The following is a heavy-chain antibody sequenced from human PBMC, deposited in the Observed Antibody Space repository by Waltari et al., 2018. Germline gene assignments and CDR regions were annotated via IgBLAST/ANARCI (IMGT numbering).Heavy chain of an antibody. D-gene: IGHD3-22*01. J-gene: IGHJ4*02. CDR1: GYSISRDDY. Sequence: QFQLQESGPGLVKPSETLSLTCRVSGYSISRDDYWGWMRQPPGKGLEWIGSIFHSGDTYYNPSLKSRVTISVDTSKNQLSLKLHSVTAADTAVYYCVRDWRAGYFGPVRDTSFDHWGQGTLVTVSS. V-gene: IGHV4-38-2*02. CDR2: IFHSGDT. CDR3: VRDWRAGYFGPVRDTSFDH.